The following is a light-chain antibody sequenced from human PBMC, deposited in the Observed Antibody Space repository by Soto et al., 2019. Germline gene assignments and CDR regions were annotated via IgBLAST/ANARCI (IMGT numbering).Light chain of an antibody. CDR2: DVT. V-gene: IGLV2-11*01. J-gene: IGLJ3*02. CDR3: CSYAGTYSWV. CDR1: SSDVGAYNF. Sequence: QSALTQPRSVSGSPGQSVTISCTGTSSDVGAYNFVSWYQQKPGKAPKLIIYDVTERPSGVPYRFSGSKSGNSASLTISGLQTDDEADSYCCSYAGTYSWVFGGVTQLTVL.